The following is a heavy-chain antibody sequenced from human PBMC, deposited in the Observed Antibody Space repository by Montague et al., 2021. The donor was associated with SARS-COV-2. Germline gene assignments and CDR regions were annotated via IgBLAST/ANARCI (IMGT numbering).Heavy chain of an antibody. D-gene: IGHD3-22*01. J-gene: IGHJ6*02. V-gene: IGHV4-39*07. CDR3: ARDSRIPMLIVIQGYGMDV. CDR2: IYYSGXT. CDR1: GGSISSSSSY. Sequence: SETLSLTCTVSGGSISSSSSYWGWIRQPPGMGLEWIGSIYYSGXTXYXXXXKXRITISVDTSKNQFSLRLTSVTAADTAVYYCARDSRIPMLIVIQGYGMDVWGQGTTVTVSS.